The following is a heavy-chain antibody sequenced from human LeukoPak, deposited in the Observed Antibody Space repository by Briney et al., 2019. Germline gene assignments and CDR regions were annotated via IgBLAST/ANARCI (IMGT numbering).Heavy chain of an antibody. V-gene: IGHV4-59*01. CDR1: GGSIIGYY. J-gene: IGHJ4*02. D-gene: IGHD3-10*01. Sequence: SETLSLTCTVSGGSIIGYYWNWIRQPPGKGLDWIGYIYHSGSTNYNPSLKSRVTISVDTSKTQISLKLRAVTAADAAVYYCVRDRELNYWGQGTLVTVSS. CDR2: IYHSGST. CDR3: VRDRELNY.